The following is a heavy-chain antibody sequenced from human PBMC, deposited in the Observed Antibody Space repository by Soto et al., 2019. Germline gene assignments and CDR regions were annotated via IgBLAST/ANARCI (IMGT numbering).Heavy chain of an antibody. V-gene: IGHV3-23*01. D-gene: IGHD4-17*01. CDR2: TSGDSDDT. CDR3: ARWAGYGAY. CDR1: GFSVSYYG. J-gene: IGHJ4*02. Sequence: EVQLLESGGGLVQPGGSLRLSCAASGFSVSYYGISWVRQAPGKGLEWVSGTSGDSDDTYNTDSVRGRFTISRDNSKNTVYLQMNSLRAEDTAVYYCARWAGYGAYWGQGTLVTVSA.